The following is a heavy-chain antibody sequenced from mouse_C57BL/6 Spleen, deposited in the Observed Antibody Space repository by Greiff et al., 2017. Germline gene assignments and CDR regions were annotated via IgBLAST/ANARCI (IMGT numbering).Heavy chain of an antibody. Sequence: QVHVKQSGAELVRPGTSVKMSCKASGYTFTNYWIGWAKQRPGHGLEWIGDIYPGGGYTNYNEKFKGKATLTADKSSSTAYMQFSSLTSEDSAIYYCARSYSNYWYFDVWGTGTTVTVSS. J-gene: IGHJ1*03. D-gene: IGHD2-5*01. CDR1: GYTFTNYW. CDR2: IYPGGGYT. V-gene: IGHV1-63*01. CDR3: ARSYSNYWYFDV.